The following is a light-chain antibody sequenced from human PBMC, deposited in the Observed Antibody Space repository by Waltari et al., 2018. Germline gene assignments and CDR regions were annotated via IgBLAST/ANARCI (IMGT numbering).Light chain of an antibody. CDR2: NND. Sequence: QSVVTQPPSASGTPGQRVAIPCSGSNSNIERKTVQWYQHVPGTAPKLLIYNNDQRPSGVPDRFSGSKSDFSASLAISGLQAEDEGDYYCVSWDDSLNGEIFGGGTRLTVL. CDR1: NSNIERKT. J-gene: IGLJ2*01. V-gene: IGLV1-44*01. CDR3: VSWDDSLNGEI.